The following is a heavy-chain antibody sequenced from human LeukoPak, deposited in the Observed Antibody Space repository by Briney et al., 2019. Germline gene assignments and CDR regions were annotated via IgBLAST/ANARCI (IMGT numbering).Heavy chain of an antibody. Sequence: SVKVSCKASGGTFSSYAISWVRQAPGQGLEWMGGIIPIFGTANYAQKFQGRVTITTDESTSTAYMELSSVRSEDTAVYYCARGGGPVYKDAFDIWGQGTMVTVSS. D-gene: IGHD1-14*01. CDR1: GGTFSSYA. CDR3: ARGGGPVYKDAFDI. V-gene: IGHV1-69*05. CDR2: IIPIFGTA. J-gene: IGHJ3*02.